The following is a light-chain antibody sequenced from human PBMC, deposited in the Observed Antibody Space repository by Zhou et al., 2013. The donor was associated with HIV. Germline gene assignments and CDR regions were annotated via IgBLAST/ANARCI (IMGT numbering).Light chain of an antibody. CDR3: QQYSNWPTWT. CDR1: QTINSN. J-gene: IGKJ1*01. V-gene: IGKV3-15*01. CDR2: GAS. Sequence: EVVMTQSPATLSVSPGETATLSCRASQTINSNLAWYQQKPGQAPRLLIYGASTRAPGIPARFSGSGSGTEFTLTISSLQSEDFAVYYCQQYSNWPTWTFGQGTKVEIK.